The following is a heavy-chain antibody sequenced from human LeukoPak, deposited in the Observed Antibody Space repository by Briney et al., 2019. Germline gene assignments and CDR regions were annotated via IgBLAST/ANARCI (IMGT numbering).Heavy chain of an antibody. CDR2: ISSSSSYI. CDR1: GFTFSSHS. CDR3: ARVRDGYKPPKLSSYYYMDV. Sequence: PGGSLRLSCAASGFTFSSHSMNWVRQAPGKGLEWVSSISSSSSYIYYADSVKGRFTISRDNAKNSLYLQMSSLRAEDTAVYYCARVRDGYKPPKLSSYYYMDVWGKGTTVTISS. V-gene: IGHV3-21*01. D-gene: IGHD5-24*01. J-gene: IGHJ6*03.